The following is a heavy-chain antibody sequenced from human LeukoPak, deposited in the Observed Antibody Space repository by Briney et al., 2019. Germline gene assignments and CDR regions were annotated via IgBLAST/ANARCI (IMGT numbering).Heavy chain of an antibody. CDR1: GYTFNSYY. D-gene: IGHD3-10*01. Sequence: GASVKVSCKASGYTFNSYYMHWVRQAPGQGLEWMGIINPSGGSTSYAQKFQGRVTMTRDTSTSTVYMELSSLRSEDTAVYYCASHGTYGSGSYYNGLFLGYWGQGTLVTVSS. J-gene: IGHJ4*02. CDR2: INPSGGST. V-gene: IGHV1-46*02. CDR3: ASHGTYGSGSYYNGLFLGY.